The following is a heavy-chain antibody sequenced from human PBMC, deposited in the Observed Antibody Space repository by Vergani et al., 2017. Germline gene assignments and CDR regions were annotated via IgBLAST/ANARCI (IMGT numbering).Heavy chain of an antibody. D-gene: IGHD2-21*02. CDR1: GATFRSNT. Sequence: QVQLVQSGAEVKKPGSSVKVSCKASGATFRSNTISWVRQVPGQGLEWMGRIIPVLGKTKYAQDFQGRLTITADTSTSTAYMELTSLGSQDTAVYYCARDPRGYGGDPEDYYYGMDVWGQGTTVTVSS. CDR2: IIPVLGKT. V-gene: IGHV1-69*08. J-gene: IGHJ6*02. CDR3: ARDPRGYGGDPEDYYYGMDV.